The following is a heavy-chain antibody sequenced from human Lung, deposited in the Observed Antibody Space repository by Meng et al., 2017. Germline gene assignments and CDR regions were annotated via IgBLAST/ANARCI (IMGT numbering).Heavy chain of an antibody. Sequence: QVQLVQAGAEVKRPGGSFRVSCKASDYRITGFGVCCVRQAPGRGLEWMAWLGAHPGDISLAPKFLGRVTVTADTSTATAYMDLRSLRSDDTAVYYCARGTPGRSYCDYWGPGTLVTVSS. CDR3: ARGTPGRSYCDY. J-gene: IGHJ4*02. V-gene: IGHV1-18*01. CDR2: LGAHPGDI. D-gene: IGHD3-10*01. CDR1: DYRITGFG.